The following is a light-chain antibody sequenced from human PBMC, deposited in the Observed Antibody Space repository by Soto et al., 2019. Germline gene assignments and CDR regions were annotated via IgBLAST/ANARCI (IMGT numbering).Light chain of an antibody. V-gene: IGLV8-61*01. Sequence: QTVVTQEPSFSVSPGGTVTLTCGWSSGSVSTNYYPSWYQQTPGQAPRTLIYNTNTRSSGVPDRFSGSILGNKAALTITGARADDESDHYCVLYLGSGIWVFGGGTKLTVL. CDR2: NTN. CDR3: VLYLGSGIWV. CDR1: SGSVSTNYY. J-gene: IGLJ3*02.